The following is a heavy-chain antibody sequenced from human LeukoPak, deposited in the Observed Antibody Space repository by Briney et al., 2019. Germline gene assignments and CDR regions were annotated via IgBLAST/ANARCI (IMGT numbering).Heavy chain of an antibody. CDR3: AREHWAAPDH. CDR1: GFTFGVYY. D-gene: IGHD3-16*01. Sequence: GGSLRLSCASSGFTFGVYYMTWIRQAPGRGLEPLSFISPTGDIIKYVDSVKGRFTISRDNAKSSMYLEMNSLRGEDTAVYYCAREHWAAPDHWGQGTLVTVPP. J-gene: IGHJ4*02. V-gene: IGHV3-11*01. CDR2: ISPTGDII.